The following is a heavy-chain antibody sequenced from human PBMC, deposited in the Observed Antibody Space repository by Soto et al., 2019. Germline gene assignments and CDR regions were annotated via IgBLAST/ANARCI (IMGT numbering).Heavy chain of an antibody. CDR1: GFTFSSYS. Sequence: PGGSLRLSCAASGFTFSSYSMNWVRQAPGKGLEWVSSISSSSSYIYYADSVKGRFTISRDNAKNSLYLQMNSLRAEDTAVYYCASEQWLVLWFDPWGQGTLVTDSS. CDR2: ISSSSSYI. J-gene: IGHJ5*02. D-gene: IGHD6-19*01. V-gene: IGHV3-21*01. CDR3: ASEQWLVLWFDP.